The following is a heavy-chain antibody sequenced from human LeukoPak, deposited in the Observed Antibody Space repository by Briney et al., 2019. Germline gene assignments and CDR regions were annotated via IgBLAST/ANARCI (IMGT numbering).Heavy chain of an antibody. J-gene: IGHJ4*02. CDR1: GGSISSGGYY. D-gene: IGHD3/OR15-3a*01. CDR2: IYHSGST. Sequence: SETLSLTCTVSGGSISSGGYYWSRIRQPPGKGLEWIGYIYHSGSTYYNPSLKSRVTISVDRSKNQISLKLTSVTTADTAVYYCTRLTWTDADDFWGQGTLVSVSS. V-gene: IGHV4-30-2*01. CDR3: TRLTWTDADDF.